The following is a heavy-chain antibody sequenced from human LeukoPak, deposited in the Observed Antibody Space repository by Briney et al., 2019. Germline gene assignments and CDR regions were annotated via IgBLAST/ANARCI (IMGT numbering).Heavy chain of an antibody. CDR2: ISYDGSNK. Sequence: PGGSLRLSCSASGFTFSTYGMHWVRQAPGKGLEWVAVISYDGSNKYYADSVKGRFTISRDNSKNTLYLQMNSLRAEDTAVYYCASVDSSSWHTDAFDIWGQGTMVTVSS. V-gene: IGHV3-30*19. J-gene: IGHJ3*02. CDR3: ASVDSSSWHTDAFDI. D-gene: IGHD6-13*01. CDR1: GFTFSTYG.